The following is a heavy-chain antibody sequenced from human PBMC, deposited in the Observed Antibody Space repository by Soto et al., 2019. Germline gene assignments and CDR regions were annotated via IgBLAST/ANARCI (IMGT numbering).Heavy chain of an antibody. D-gene: IGHD1-26*01. Sequence: PGGSLILSCAASGFTFSSYAMTWVRQGPGKGLEWDSAISGSGGSTYYADSVKGRLTISRDNSKNTLYLQMNSLRAEDTAVYYCAKEENIEGATEFDYWGQGTLVTVSS. CDR1: GFTFSSYA. CDR3: AKEENIEGATEFDY. J-gene: IGHJ4*02. CDR2: ISGSGGST. V-gene: IGHV3-23*01.